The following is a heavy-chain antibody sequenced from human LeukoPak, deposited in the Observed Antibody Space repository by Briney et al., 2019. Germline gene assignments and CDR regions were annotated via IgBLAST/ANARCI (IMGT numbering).Heavy chain of an antibody. D-gene: IGHD6-25*01. V-gene: IGHV3-11*04. CDR1: GFTFSDYY. CDR3: ARRRGHGAFDI. CDR2: ISSSGSTI. J-gene: IGHJ3*02. Sequence: AGGSLRLSCAASGFTFSDYYMSWLRQAPGKGLEGVSYISSSGSTIFYADSVKGRFTISRDNAKNSLYLQMNSLRAEDTAVYYCARRRGHGAFDIWGQGTMVTVSS.